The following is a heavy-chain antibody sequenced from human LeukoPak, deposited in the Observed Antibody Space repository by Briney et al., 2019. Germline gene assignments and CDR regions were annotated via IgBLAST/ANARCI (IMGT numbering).Heavy chain of an antibody. CDR1: GGSISSGSYY. Sequence: TLSLTCTVSGGSISSGSYYWSWIRQPAGKGLEWNGRIFTSGSTNYNPSLKSRVTISVDTSKNQFSLKLSSVTAADTAVYYCARRRWELGKNWFDPWGQGTLVTVSS. CDR3: ARRRWELGKNWFDP. CDR2: IFTSGST. D-gene: IGHD1-26*01. V-gene: IGHV4-61*02. J-gene: IGHJ5*02.